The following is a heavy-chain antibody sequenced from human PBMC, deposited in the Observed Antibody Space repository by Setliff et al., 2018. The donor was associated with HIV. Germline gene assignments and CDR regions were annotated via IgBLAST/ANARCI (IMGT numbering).Heavy chain of an antibody. Sequence: SETLSLTCTVSGGSISSRTYYWGCIRQPPGKGLEWIGSIYHSGGTNYNPSLKSRVTISVDTSKNQFSLKLSSVTAADTAVYYCARQGGSGWSFDYWGQGTLVTVSS. CDR3: ARQGGSGWSFDY. CDR1: GGSISSRTYY. V-gene: IGHV4-39*01. D-gene: IGHD6-19*01. J-gene: IGHJ4*02. CDR2: IYHSGGT.